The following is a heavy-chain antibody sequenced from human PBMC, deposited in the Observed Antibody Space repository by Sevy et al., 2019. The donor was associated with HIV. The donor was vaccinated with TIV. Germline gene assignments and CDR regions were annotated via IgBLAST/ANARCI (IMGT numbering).Heavy chain of an antibody. V-gene: IGHV6-1*01. CDR2: TYYRSKWYN. CDR3: TSDALLRDSYYGMDV. Sequence: SQTLSLTCAIYGDSVSTNSAAWNGIRQSPSVVLEWLGKTYYRSKWYNDYAESLKSRITLNPDTSKNQFSLVLHSVTPEETAVYSCTSDALLRDSYYGMDVWAQGTTATVSS. D-gene: IGHD5-12*01. J-gene: IGHJ6*02. CDR1: GDSVSTNSAA.